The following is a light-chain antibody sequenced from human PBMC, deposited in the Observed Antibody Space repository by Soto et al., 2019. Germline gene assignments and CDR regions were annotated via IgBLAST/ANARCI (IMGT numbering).Light chain of an antibody. J-gene: IGKJ4*01. Sequence: EIVLTQSPATLSLSPGERATLSCRASQSVSIYLAWYQQKPGQAPRLLIYDASNRASGIPARFSGSGSGTDFTLTISSLEPEDFAVSYCQQRSNWPRLTFGGGTKVEIK. CDR2: DAS. CDR3: QQRSNWPRLT. CDR1: QSVSIY. V-gene: IGKV3-11*01.